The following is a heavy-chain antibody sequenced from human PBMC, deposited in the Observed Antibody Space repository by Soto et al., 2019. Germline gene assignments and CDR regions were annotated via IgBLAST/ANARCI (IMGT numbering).Heavy chain of an antibody. J-gene: IGHJ5*02. CDR3: ARDGICSSTSCLYNWFDP. Sequence: QVQLVQSGAEVKKPGSSVKVSRKASGGTFSSYAISWVRQAPGQGLEWMGGIIPIFGTANYAQKFQGRVTITADESTSTAYMELSSLRSEDTAVYYCARDGICSSTSCLYNWFDPWGQGTLVTVSS. CDR1: GGTFSSYA. CDR2: IIPIFGTA. V-gene: IGHV1-69*01. D-gene: IGHD2-2*01.